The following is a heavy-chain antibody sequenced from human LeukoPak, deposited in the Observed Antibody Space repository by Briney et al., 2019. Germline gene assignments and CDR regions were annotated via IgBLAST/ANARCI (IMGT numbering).Heavy chain of an antibody. CDR1: DGSISNYY. CDR2: IYYSGST. CDR3: ARGIGGSGSYYYYGVDV. D-gene: IGHD3-10*01. Sequence: SETLSLTCTVSDGSISNYYWSWIRQPPGKGLERIGYIYYSGSTNYNPSLKSRVTISVDTSRNQFSLKLRSVTAADTAVYYCARGIGGSGSYYYYGVDVWGQGTTVTVSS. V-gene: IGHV4-59*08. J-gene: IGHJ6*02.